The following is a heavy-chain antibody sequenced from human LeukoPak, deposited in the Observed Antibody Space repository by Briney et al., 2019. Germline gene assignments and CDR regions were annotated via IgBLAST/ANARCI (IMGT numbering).Heavy chain of an antibody. CDR2: ISGSGGST. D-gene: IGHD3-22*01. Sequence: GGSLRLSCAASGFTFSSYAMSWVRQAAGKGLGWVSAISGSGGSTYYADSVNGRFTISRDNSKNTLYLQMNSLRAEDTAVYYCAKSSGYYYGGPVYYFDYWGQGTLVTVSS. CDR1: GFTFSSYA. J-gene: IGHJ4*02. V-gene: IGHV3-23*01. CDR3: AKSSGYYYGGPVYYFDY.